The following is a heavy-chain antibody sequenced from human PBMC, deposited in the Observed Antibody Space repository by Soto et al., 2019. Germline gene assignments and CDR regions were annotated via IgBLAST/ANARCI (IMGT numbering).Heavy chain of an antibody. CDR3: GKSPRGEMATD. J-gene: IGHJ4*02. V-gene: IGHV1-18*01. D-gene: IGHD5-12*01. CDR2: INTYNGMT. Sequence: QVQLVQSGGEVKKPGASVTVSCKASGYTFINYHITWVRQAPGQGLEWMAWINTYNGMTDYAQKFQGRVTMTRDTTTITAYMELRNLGSDDTAVYFCGKSPRGEMATDWGQGTLVTVSS. CDR1: GYTFINYH.